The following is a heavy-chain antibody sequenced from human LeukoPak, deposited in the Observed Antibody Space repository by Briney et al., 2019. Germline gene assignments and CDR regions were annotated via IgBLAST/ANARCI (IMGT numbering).Heavy chain of an antibody. V-gene: IGHV4-38-2*01. D-gene: IGHD6-19*01. Sequence: PSETLSLTRAVSGYSITSGYYWAWIRQPPGKGLEWIGNIFHSGDTYYNPSLKSRVTISVDTSKNQFSLKLSSVTAADTAIYYCARRLYSSGWYFDYWGQGTLVTVSP. J-gene: IGHJ4*02. CDR2: IFHSGDT. CDR3: ARRLYSSGWYFDY. CDR1: GYSITSGYY.